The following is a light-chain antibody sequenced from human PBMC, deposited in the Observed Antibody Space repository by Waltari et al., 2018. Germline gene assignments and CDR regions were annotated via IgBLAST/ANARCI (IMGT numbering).Light chain of an antibody. CDR1: QTVSKF. J-gene: IGKJ1*01. V-gene: IGKV1-39*01. CDR2: AAS. CDR3: QQTYTTPWT. Sequence: DIQMTQSPSSLSASVGDSVSITCRSSQTVSKFLHWYQQKPGEAPKLLIYAASTLQSGVPSRFRGGGSGTDFTLIISSLQPDDFATYFCQQTYTTPWTFGQGTRVDI.